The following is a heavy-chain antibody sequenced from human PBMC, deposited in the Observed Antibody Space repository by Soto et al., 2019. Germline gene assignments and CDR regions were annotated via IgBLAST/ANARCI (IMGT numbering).Heavy chain of an antibody. J-gene: IGHJ4*02. CDR1: GFTFSSYA. CDR2: ISYDGSNK. D-gene: IGHD3-3*01. CDR3: ARAHGLRFLEWLAGY. V-gene: IGHV3-30-3*01. Sequence: GGSLRLSCAASGFTFSSYAMHWVRQAPGKGLEWVAVISYDGSNKYYADSVKGRFTISRDNSKNTLYLQMSSLRAEDTAVYYCARAHGLRFLEWLAGYWGQGTLVTVSS.